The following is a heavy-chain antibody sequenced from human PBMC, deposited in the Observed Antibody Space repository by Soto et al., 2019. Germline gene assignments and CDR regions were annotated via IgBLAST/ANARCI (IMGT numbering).Heavy chain of an antibody. J-gene: IGHJ4*02. CDR3: ARGGEAARPLDY. CDR1: GGSISSGDYY. V-gene: IGHV4-30-4*01. CDR2: IYYSGST. D-gene: IGHD6-6*01. Sequence: SETLSLTCTVSGGSISSGDYYWSWIRQPPGKGLEWIGYIYYSGSTYYNPSLKSRVTISVDTSKNQFSLKLSSVTAADTAVYYCARGGEAARPLDYWGQGTLVTVSS.